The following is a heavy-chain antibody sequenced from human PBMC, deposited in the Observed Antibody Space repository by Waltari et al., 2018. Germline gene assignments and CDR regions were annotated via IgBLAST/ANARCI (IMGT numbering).Heavy chain of an antibody. V-gene: IGHV3-30-3*01. CDR2: ISYDGSNK. D-gene: IGHD3-22*01. Sequence: QVPLVESGGGVVQPGRSLRLSCAASGFTLSSYAMHWVRQAPGKGLEWVAVISYDGSNKYYADSVKGRFTISRDNSKNTLYLQMNSLRAEDTAVYYCARAGDSSGYDNWYFDLWGRGTLVTVSS. J-gene: IGHJ2*01. CDR3: ARAGDSSGYDNWYFDL. CDR1: GFTLSSYA.